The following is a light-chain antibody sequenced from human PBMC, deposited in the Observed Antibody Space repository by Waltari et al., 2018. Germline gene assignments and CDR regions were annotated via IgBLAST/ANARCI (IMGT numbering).Light chain of an antibody. J-gene: IGLJ2*01. CDR2: EVY. CDR3: SSYAGRDILV. CDR1: SSDVGGSNY. Sequence: QSALTQPPSASGSPGQSVAISCTGTSSDVGGSNYVSWYQQHPGKAPRLIIYEVYKRPSGVPDRCSGSKSGNTASLTVSGLQAEDEADYYCSSYAGRDILVFGGGTRLTVL. V-gene: IGLV2-8*01.